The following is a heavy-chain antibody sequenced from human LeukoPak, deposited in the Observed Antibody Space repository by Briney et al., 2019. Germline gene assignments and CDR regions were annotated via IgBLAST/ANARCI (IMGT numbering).Heavy chain of an antibody. CDR3: ARKAPHDTSGWYFDL. CDR1: GYTLIAHY. V-gene: IGHV1-46*01. J-gene: IGHJ2*01. Sequence: ASVKVSCKASGYTLIAHYIHWVRQAPGQGLEWMGIINPGDGGASYAQKFQGRLTMSRDTSTSTLYMELSSLRSEDTAIYYCARKAPHDTSGWYFDLWGRGTLVTVSS. CDR2: INPGDGGA. D-gene: IGHD3-22*01.